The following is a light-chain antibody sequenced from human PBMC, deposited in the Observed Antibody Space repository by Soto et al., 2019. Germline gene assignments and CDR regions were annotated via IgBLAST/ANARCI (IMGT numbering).Light chain of an antibody. J-gene: IGKJ5*01. CDR3: HQRQYWPPIT. CDR2: DAS. CDR1: LSVSVY. Sequence: VVLTQSPATLSLSPGERATLSCRTSLSVSVYLDWYQQKPGQAPRLLISDASNRATGIPARFSGSGSGTDFTLTIRSLEPEDFAVYYCHQRQYWPPITFGQGTPLALK. V-gene: IGKV3-11*01.